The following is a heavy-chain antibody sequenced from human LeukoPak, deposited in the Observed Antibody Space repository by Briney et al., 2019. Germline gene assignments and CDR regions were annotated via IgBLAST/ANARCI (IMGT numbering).Heavy chain of an antibody. Sequence: PSETLSLTCSVSGGSISSYYWSWIRQPPGKGLEWIGYIYYSGSTNYNPSLKSRVTTSVDTSKNQFSLKLSSVTAADTAVYYCARDSDYYGSGSYYTLWGQGTLVTVSS. J-gene: IGHJ4*02. CDR3: ARDSDYYGSGSYYTL. CDR2: IYYSGST. V-gene: IGHV4-59*01. CDR1: GGSISSYY. D-gene: IGHD3-10*01.